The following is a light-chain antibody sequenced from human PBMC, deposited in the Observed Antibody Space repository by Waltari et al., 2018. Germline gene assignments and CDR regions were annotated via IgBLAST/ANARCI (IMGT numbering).Light chain of an antibody. CDR2: DVT. J-gene: IGLJ2*01. Sequence: SALTQPDSVSGSPGQSITISCSGIRSDSGGYNYVSWYQQPPGEAPKVIIYDVTNRPSGVSNRFSGSKSGSSASLTISGLQPEDEADYYCSSFTSSTTGIFGGGTKLTVL. V-gene: IGLV2-14*03. CDR3: SSFTSSTTGI. CDR1: RSDSGGYNY.